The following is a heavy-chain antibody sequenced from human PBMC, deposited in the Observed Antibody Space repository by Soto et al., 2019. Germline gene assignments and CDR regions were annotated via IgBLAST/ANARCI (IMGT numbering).Heavy chain of an antibody. Sequence: GGSLRLSCAASGFTFSSYDMHWVRQATGKGLEWVSAIGTAGDTYYPGSVKGRFTISRENAKNSLYLQMNSLRAGDTAVYYCARAVDYSNYGYAFDIWGQGTMVTASS. CDR3: ARAVDYSNYGYAFDI. D-gene: IGHD4-4*01. CDR2: IGTAGDT. V-gene: IGHV3-13*01. CDR1: GFTFSSYD. J-gene: IGHJ3*02.